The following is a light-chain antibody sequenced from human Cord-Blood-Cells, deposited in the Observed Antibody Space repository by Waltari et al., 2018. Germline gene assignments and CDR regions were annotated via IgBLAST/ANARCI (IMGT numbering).Light chain of an antibody. CDR2: WAS. V-gene: IGKV4-1*01. Sequence: DIMMTQSPHSLAVSLGGRATINCKSSQRVLYSSNNKNYLAWYQQKPGQPPKLLIYWASTRESGVPERFSGSGSGTDFTLTISSLQAEDVAVYYCQQYYSTPLTFGGGTKVEIK. CDR3: QQYYSTPLT. J-gene: IGKJ4*01. CDR1: QRVLYSSNNKNY.